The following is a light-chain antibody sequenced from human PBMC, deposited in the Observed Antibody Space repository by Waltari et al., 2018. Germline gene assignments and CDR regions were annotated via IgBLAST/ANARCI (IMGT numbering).Light chain of an antibody. CDR1: SSDIGKYNL. V-gene: IGLV2-23*02. Sequence: QSALTQTASVSGSPGQAITISCSGTSSDIGKYNLGSWYQQHPGKAPTLIIYDVNKSPSGVSTRFSGSKSGNTAFLTISGLQTADGADYYCCSYVGSAISVFGGGTKLTVL. J-gene: IGLJ3*02. CDR2: DVN. CDR3: CSYVGSAISV.